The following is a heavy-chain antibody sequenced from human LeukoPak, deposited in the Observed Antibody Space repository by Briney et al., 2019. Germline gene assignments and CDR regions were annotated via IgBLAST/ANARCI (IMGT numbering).Heavy chain of an antibody. V-gene: IGHV1-18*01. CDR1: GYTFTSYG. Sequence: ASVKVSCKASGYTFTSYGISWVRQAPGQGLEWMGWISAYNGNTNYAQKLQGRVTMTTDTSTSTAYMELGSLRSDDTAVYYCARDSRDDSSGYYGDWGQGTLVTVSS. CDR2: ISAYNGNT. D-gene: IGHD3-22*01. CDR3: ARDSRDDSSGYYGD. J-gene: IGHJ4*02.